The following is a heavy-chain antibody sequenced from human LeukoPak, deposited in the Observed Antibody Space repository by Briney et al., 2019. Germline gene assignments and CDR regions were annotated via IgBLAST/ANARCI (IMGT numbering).Heavy chain of an antibody. CDR2: MNPISGNT. J-gene: IGHJ4*02. CDR1: GYTFSNND. V-gene: IGHV1-8*03. D-gene: IGHD3-22*01. CDR3: ARGTMNLDS. Sequence: ASVKVSCKASGYTFSNNDINWVRQATGQGLEWMGWMNPISGNTGFAQKFQGRVTITRITSISTAYMEMSSLRSDDTAVYYCARGTMNLDSWGQGTLVTVSS.